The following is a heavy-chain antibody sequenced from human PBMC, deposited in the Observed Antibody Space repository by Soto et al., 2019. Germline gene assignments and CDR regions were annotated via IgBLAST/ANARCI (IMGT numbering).Heavy chain of an antibody. J-gene: IGHJ1*01. Sequence: GGSLRLSCAASGFSFSGSAMHWVRRASGKGLEWVGRIRSKPNSYATAYAASVKGRFTISRDDSKNTAYLQMNSLKTEDTAVYYCIRQGYGLYAGTEYFQHWGQGTLVTVSS. CDR1: GFSFSGSA. D-gene: IGHD6-13*01. CDR3: IRQGYGLYAGTEYFQH. CDR2: IRSKPNSYAT. V-gene: IGHV3-73*01.